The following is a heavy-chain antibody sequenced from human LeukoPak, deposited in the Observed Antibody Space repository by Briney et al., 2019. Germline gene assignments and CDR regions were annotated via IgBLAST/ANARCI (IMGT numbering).Heavy chain of an antibody. J-gene: IGHJ4*02. D-gene: IGHD3-10*01. CDR1: GGSISSSSYY. Sequence: SSETLSLTCTVSGGSISSSSYYWGWIRQPPGKGLEWIGSIYYSGSTYYNPSLKSRVTISVDTSKNQFSLQLNSVTPEDTAVYYCAGSGSYFRFWGQGTLVTVSS. V-gene: IGHV4-39*01. CDR2: IYYSGST. CDR3: AGSGSYFRF.